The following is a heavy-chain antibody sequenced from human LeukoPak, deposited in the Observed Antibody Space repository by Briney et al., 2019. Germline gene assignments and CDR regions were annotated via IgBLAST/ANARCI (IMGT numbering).Heavy chain of an antibody. Sequence: PGGSLRLSCAASGFTFDDYAMHWVRQAPGKGLEWVSGISWNSGSIGYADSVKGRFTISRDNAKNSLYLQMNSLRAEDTALYYCAKDIGYSSSWHVPHYGMDVWGQGTTVTVSS. D-gene: IGHD6-13*01. J-gene: IGHJ6*02. CDR1: GFTFDDYA. V-gene: IGHV3-9*01. CDR2: ISWNSGSI. CDR3: AKDIGYSSSWHVPHYGMDV.